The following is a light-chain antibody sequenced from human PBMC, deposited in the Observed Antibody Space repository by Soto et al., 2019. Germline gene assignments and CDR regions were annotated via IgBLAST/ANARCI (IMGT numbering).Light chain of an antibody. CDR2: RPS. Sequence: DLQMTQSPSTLSASIGDTVTITCRTSPSVDPWLAWYQHKAGKAPKLLIYRPSSLATGVPSRFSGSGSGTAFTLTITSLQPDDFATYYCQHYNDYSRVFGQGTKVEIK. CDR1: PSVDPW. J-gene: IGKJ1*01. CDR3: QHYNDYSRV. V-gene: IGKV1-5*03.